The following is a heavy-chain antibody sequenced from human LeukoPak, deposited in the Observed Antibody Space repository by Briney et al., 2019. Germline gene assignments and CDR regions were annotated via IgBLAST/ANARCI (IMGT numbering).Heavy chain of an antibody. CDR1: GYTFTSYD. CDR3: ATRRAYSSGYYYRLDP. V-gene: IGHV1-8*01. Sequence: GASVKVSCKASGYTFTSYDINWVRQATGQGLEWMGWMNPNSGNTGYAQKFQGRVTMTRNTSISTAYMELSSLRSEDTAVYYCATRRAYSSGYYYRLDPWGQGTLVTVSS. CDR2: MNPNSGNT. J-gene: IGHJ5*02. D-gene: IGHD3-22*01.